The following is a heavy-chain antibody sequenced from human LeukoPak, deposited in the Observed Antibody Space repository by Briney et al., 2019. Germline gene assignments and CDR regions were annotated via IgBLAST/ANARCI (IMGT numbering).Heavy chain of an antibody. J-gene: IGHJ6*02. D-gene: IGHD2-15*01. CDR3: AREGGGMDV. CDR2: ISSSSSTI. Sequence: PGGSLRLSCAASGFTFSSYSMNWVRQAPGKGLEWVSYISSSSSTIYYADSVKGRFTISRDNAKNSLYLQMNSLRDGDTAVYYCAREGGGMDVWGQGTTATVSS. CDR1: GFTFSSYS. V-gene: IGHV3-48*02.